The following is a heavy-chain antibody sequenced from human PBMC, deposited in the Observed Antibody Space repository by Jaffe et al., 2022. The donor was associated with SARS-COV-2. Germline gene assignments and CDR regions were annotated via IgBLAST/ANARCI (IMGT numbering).Heavy chain of an antibody. CDR1: GFTFSSYG. J-gene: IGHJ6*02. D-gene: IGHD2-21*01. Sequence: QVQLVESGGGVVQPGRSLRLSCAASGFTFSSYGMHWVRQAPGKGLEWVAVISYDGSNKYYADSVKGRFTISRDNSKNTLYLQMNSLRAEDTAVYYCAKDRERGGENYYYGMDVWGQGTTVTVSS. CDR3: AKDRERGGENYYYGMDV. V-gene: IGHV3-30*18. CDR2: ISYDGSNK.